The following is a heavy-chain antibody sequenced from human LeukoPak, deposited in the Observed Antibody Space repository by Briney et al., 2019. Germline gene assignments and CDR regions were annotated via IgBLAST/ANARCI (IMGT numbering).Heavy chain of an antibody. Sequence: GGSLRLSCAASGFTFGSYAMSWVRQAPGKGLEWVSAISGSGGSTYYADSVKGRFTISRDNSKNTLYLQMNSLRAEDTAVYYCARDWAPYSSSSTSWFDPWGQGTLVTVSS. CDR3: ARDWAPYSSSSTSWFDP. V-gene: IGHV3-23*01. CDR1: GFTFGSYA. D-gene: IGHD6-6*01. CDR2: ISGSGGST. J-gene: IGHJ5*02.